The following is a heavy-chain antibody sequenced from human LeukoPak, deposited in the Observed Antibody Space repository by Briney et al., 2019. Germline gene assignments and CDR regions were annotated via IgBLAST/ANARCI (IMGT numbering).Heavy chain of an antibody. V-gene: IGHV3-48*02. J-gene: IGHJ4*02. D-gene: IGHD3-10*01. CDR2: ISSSSSTI. Sequence: GGSLRLSSAATGNTFISYSMKCGRQAPGKGLEWVSYISSSSSTIYYADSVKGRFTISRDNAKNSLYLQMNSLRDEDTALYCCAIGFSSGRYPISGYWAQGTLVTVSS. CDR1: GNTFISYS. CDR3: AIGFSSGRYPISGY.